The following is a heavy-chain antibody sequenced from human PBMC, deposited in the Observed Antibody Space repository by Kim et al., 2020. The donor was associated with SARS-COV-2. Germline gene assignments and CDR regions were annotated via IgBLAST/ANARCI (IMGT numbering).Heavy chain of an antibody. Sequence: TYYADSGEGLLTNARDTAKTTLYLQMNSLRAEDTAVYYCARGELYWYFDLWGRGALVTVSS. CDR3: ARGELYWYFDL. J-gene: IGHJ2*01. V-gene: IGHV3-53*01. CDR2: T. D-gene: IGHD1-1*01.